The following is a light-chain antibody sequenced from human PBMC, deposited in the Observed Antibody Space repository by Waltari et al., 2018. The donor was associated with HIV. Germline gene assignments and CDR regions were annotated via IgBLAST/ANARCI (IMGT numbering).Light chain of an antibody. Sequence: DIPMTQSPSSLSASVGDRVTMTCRASQRISSYLNWYQQKPGKAPKLLIYAASSLQSGVPSRFSSSGSGTDFTLTISSLQPEDFATYYCQQSYSTPRITFGQGTRLEIK. V-gene: IGKV1-39*01. CDR1: QRISSY. J-gene: IGKJ5*01. CDR3: QQSYSTPRIT. CDR2: AAS.